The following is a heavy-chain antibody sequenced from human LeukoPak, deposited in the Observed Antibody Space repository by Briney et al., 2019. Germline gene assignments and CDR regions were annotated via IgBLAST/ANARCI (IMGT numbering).Heavy chain of an antibody. J-gene: IGHJ3*02. CDR3: ARASIAAAAAFDI. Sequence: SETLSLTCAVYGGSFSGYYWSWIRQPPGKGLEWIGEINHSGSTNYNPSLKSRVTITVDTSKNQFSLKLSSVTAADTAVYYCARASIAAAAAFDIWGQGTMVTVSS. CDR1: GGSFSGYY. D-gene: IGHD6-13*01. V-gene: IGHV4-34*01. CDR2: INHSGST.